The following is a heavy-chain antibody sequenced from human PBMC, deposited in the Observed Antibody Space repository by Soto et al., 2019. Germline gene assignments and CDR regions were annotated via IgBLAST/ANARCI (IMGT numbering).Heavy chain of an antibody. CDR3: AGVEPYISAAQASDY. CDR2: ISYDGDTK. Sequence: QVQLVESGGGVVQPGRSLRLSCAASGFTFSNFAMHWVRQCPGKGLEWVAVISYDGDTKYYADSVKGRFTIYRDNSKKTLNRQMNSLRPEARAGYYCAGVEPYISAAQASDYWGQGPLVTVPS. V-gene: IGHV3-30-3*01. D-gene: IGHD6-25*01. CDR1: GFTFSNFA. J-gene: IGHJ4*02.